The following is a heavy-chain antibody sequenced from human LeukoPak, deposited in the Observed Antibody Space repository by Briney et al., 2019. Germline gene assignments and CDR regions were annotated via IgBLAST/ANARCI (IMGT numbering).Heavy chain of an antibody. J-gene: IGHJ3*02. CDR3: ARDPDSSAFDI. V-gene: IGHV3-74*01. D-gene: IGHD4-11*01. Sequence: GGSLRLSCAASRFTFSNYWMHWVRQAPGKGLVWVSRITNDETSTTYADSVKGRFTISRDNAKNSLYLQMNSLRAEDTAVYYCARDPDSSAFDIWGQGTLVTVSS. CDR2: ITNDETST. CDR1: RFTFSNYW.